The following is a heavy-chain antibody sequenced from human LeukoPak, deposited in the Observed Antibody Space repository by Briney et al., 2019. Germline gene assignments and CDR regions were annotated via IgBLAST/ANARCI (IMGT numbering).Heavy chain of an antibody. Sequence: SETLSLTCAVSGDSVSSSNYYWSWIRQPPGKGLEWIGYIYYGGNTNYNPSLQSRVTISVDTSKGQFSLKLSSVTTADTAVYYCARLTRRSGNYFDYWGQGTLVTVSS. D-gene: IGHD1-1*01. CDR3: ARLTRRSGNYFDY. J-gene: IGHJ4*02. CDR2: IYYGGNT. CDR1: GDSVSSSNYY. V-gene: IGHV4-61*01.